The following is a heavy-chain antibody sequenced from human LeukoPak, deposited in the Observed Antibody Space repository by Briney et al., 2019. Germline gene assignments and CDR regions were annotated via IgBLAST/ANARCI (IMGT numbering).Heavy chain of an antibody. Sequence: PGGSLRLSCAASGFTFSSYAMSWVRQAPGKGLEWVSDINGSGGNTYYADSVKGRFTISGDNSKNTVYLQMNSLRPEDTAVYYCAARRLTVTTEIDYWGQGTLVTVSS. J-gene: IGHJ4*02. CDR1: GFTFSSYA. CDR2: INGSGGNT. CDR3: AARRLTVTTEIDY. V-gene: IGHV3-23*01. D-gene: IGHD4-17*01.